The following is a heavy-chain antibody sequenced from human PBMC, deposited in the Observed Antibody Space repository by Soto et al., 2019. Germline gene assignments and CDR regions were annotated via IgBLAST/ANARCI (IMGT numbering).Heavy chain of an antibody. CDR3: ARRYGASVDY. Sequence: SATLPLTCTVSGGSISRYYWSWIRQPPGKGLEWIGYIYYSGSTNYNPSLKSRVTISVDTSKNQFSLKLSSVTAADTAVYYCARRYGASVDYWGQGTLVTVS. CDR2: IYYSGST. V-gene: IGHV4-59*01. J-gene: IGHJ4*02. CDR1: GGSISRYY. D-gene: IGHD3-10*01.